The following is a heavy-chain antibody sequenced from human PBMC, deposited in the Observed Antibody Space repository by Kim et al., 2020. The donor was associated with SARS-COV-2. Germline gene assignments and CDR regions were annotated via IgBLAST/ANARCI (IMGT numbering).Heavy chain of an antibody. V-gene: IGHV3-7*01. CDR3: AREDYSGAFDI. D-gene: IGHD2-15*01. J-gene: IGHJ3*02. Sequence: YYVDSVKGRFTISRDKAKNSLYLQMNSLRAEDTAVYYCAREDYSGAFDIWGQGTMVTVSS.